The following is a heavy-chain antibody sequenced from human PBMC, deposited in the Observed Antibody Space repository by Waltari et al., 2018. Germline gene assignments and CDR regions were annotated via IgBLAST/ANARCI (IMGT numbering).Heavy chain of an antibody. CDR3: ARDKKQWLVQTTPGAFDI. D-gene: IGHD6-19*01. J-gene: IGHJ3*02. CDR2: IYQSGST. CDR1: GGSISSSTW. V-gene: IGHV4-4*02. Sequence: QVQLQESGPGLVKPSGTLSLTCAVSGGSISSSTWWRWVRQPPGKGLEWIGEIYQSGSTNYNPSLKSRVTISVDKSKNQFSLKLSSVTAADTAVYYCARDKKQWLVQTTPGAFDIWGQGTMVTVSS.